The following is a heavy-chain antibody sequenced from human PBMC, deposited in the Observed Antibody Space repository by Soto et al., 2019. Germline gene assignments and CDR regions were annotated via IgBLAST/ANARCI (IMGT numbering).Heavy chain of an antibody. Sequence: EVQLLESGGGLVQPGGSLRLSCAASGFTFSSYAMSWVRQAPGKGLEWVSVSSGGGDITYYADSVKGRFTVSRDNSKNTLYLQMNSLRGEDTAVYYCAKEEGYTYGFDWFDPWGQGTLVTVSS. V-gene: IGHV3-23*01. CDR1: GFTFSSYA. D-gene: IGHD5-18*01. J-gene: IGHJ5*02. CDR3: AKEEGYTYGFDWFDP. CDR2: SSGGGDIT.